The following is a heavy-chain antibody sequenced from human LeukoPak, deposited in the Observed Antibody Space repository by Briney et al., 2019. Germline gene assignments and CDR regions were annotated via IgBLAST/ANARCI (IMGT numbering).Heavy chain of an antibody. V-gene: IGHV3-48*03. Sequence: GGSLRLSCAASGFTFSSHEMNWVRQAPGKGLDWVSYISDSGSTTQYADSVKGRFTISRDNSKNTLYLQMNSLRAEDTAVYYCANSDYDSSGYYGGFDYWGQGTLVTVSS. J-gene: IGHJ4*02. CDR2: ISDSGSTT. D-gene: IGHD3-22*01. CDR3: ANSDYDSSGYYGGFDY. CDR1: GFTFSSHE.